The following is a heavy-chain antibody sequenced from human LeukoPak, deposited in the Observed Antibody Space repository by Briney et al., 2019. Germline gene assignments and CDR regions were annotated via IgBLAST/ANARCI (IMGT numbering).Heavy chain of an antibody. V-gene: IGHV4-30-2*01. CDR1: GGSISSGGYS. Sequence: PSETLSLTCAGSGGSISSGGYSWSWIRQPPGKGLEWIGYIYHSGSTYYNPSLKSRVTISVDRSKNQFSLKLSSVTAADTAVYYCARGRKGGYFDYWGQGTLVTVSS. J-gene: IGHJ4*02. CDR3: ARGRKGGYFDY. CDR2: IYHSGST.